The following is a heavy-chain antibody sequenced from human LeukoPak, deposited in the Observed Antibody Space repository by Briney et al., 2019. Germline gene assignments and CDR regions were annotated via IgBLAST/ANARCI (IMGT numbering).Heavy chain of an antibody. Sequence: GGSLRLSCAASGFTFSSYSMNWVRQAPGKGLEWVSSISSSSRYMYYADSVRGRFTSSRDNAKNSLHLQMDSLRAEDTAIYFCARDGYNYFDYWGQGILVTVSS. CDR2: ISSSSRYM. D-gene: IGHD5-24*01. CDR3: ARDGYNYFDY. V-gene: IGHV3-21*04. J-gene: IGHJ4*02. CDR1: GFTFSSYS.